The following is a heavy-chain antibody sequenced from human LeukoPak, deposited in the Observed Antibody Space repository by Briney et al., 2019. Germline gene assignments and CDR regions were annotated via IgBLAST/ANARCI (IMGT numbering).Heavy chain of an antibody. D-gene: IGHD6-6*01. Sequence: GGSLRLSWAASGXTFSTYAMTWVRQAPGKGLEWVSGINSNGGEIYYADSVRGWFTISRDNSNNALYLQMDSLRAEDTAVYYCANWIGSSSRDYWGQGTLVTVSS. J-gene: IGHJ4*02. CDR3: ANWIGSSSRDY. CDR2: INSNGGEI. CDR1: GXTFSTYA. V-gene: IGHV3-23*01.